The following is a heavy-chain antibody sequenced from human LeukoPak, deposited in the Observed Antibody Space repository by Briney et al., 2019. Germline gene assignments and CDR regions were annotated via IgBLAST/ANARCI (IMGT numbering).Heavy chain of an antibody. J-gene: IGHJ4*02. D-gene: IGHD3-3*01. CDR1: GFTFSSYG. V-gene: IGHV3-30*18. CDR2: ISYDGSNK. CDR3: AKDFWGDFLSGYYPFDY. Sequence: PGGSLRLSCAASGFTFSSYGMHWVRQAPGKGLEWVAVISYDGSNKYYADSVKGRFTISRDNSKNTLYLQMNSLRAEDTAVYYCAKDFWGDFLSGYYPFDYWGQGTLVTVSS.